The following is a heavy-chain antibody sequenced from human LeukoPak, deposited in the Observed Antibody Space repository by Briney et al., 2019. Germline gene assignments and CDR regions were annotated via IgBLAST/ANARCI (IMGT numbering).Heavy chain of an antibody. Sequence: SETLSLTCTVSGGSIRSSSYYWAWIRQPPGKGLEWIGSIYYSGTAYYKPSLKSRVTISVDTPKNQFSLTLSSVTAADTAVYYCARRFMGFDYWGQGTLVTVSA. J-gene: IGHJ4*02. CDR3: ARRFMGFDY. V-gene: IGHV4-39*01. CDR2: IYYSGTA. CDR1: GGSIRSSSYY. D-gene: IGHD3-3*01.